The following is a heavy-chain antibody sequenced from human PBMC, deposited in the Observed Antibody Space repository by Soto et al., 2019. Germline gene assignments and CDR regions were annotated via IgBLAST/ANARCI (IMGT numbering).Heavy chain of an antibody. J-gene: IGHJ6*01. CDR1: GFTFSSYG. CDR3: AREVGGYYYYGMDV. V-gene: IGHV3-33*01. Sequence: GGSLRLSCAASGFTFSSYGMHWVRQAPGKGLEWVAVIWYDGSNKYYADSVKGRFTISRDNSKNTLYMQMNSLRAEDTAVYYCAREVGGYYYYGMDVLGQGNTGTVSS. D-gene: IGHD3-16*01. CDR2: IWYDGSNK.